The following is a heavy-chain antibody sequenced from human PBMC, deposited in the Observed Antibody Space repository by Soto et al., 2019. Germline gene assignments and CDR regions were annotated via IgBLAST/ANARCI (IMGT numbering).Heavy chain of an antibody. J-gene: IGHJ4*02. CDR2: IWSDGTKK. CDR3: ARDWWEEPAGKETVSQFDY. D-gene: IGHD6-13*01. Sequence: QVHLVESGGGVVQPGRSLTLSCTASGFAFSNYGIHRVRQAPGRGLEWVAVIWSDGTKKFYAGSVRGRFTISRDNSKNTIYLQMNSLRAEDTAVYYCARDWWEEPAGKETVSQFDYWGQGTLVTVSS. CDR1: GFAFSNYG. V-gene: IGHV3-33*01.